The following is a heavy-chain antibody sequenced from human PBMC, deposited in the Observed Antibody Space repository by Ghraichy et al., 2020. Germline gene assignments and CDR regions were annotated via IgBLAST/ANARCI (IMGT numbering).Heavy chain of an antibody. J-gene: IGHJ6*02. V-gene: IGHV4-34*01. D-gene: IGHD3-10*01. CDR1: GGSFSGYY. CDR2: INHSGST. CDR3: ARGLVVRGVIPYYYGMDV. Sequence: GSLRLSCAVYGGSFSGYYWSWIRQPPGKGLEWIGEINHSGSTNYNPSLKSRVTISVDTSKNQFSLKLSSVTAADTAVYYCARGLVVRGVIPYYYGMDVWGQGTTVTVSS.